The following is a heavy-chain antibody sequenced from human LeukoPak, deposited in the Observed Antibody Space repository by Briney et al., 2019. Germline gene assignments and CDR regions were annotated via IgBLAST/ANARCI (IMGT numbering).Heavy chain of an antibody. D-gene: IGHD3-10*01. CDR2: IKSKTDGGTT. CDR1: GFTFSNAW. Sequence: GGSLRLSCAASGFTFSNAWMSWVRQAPGKGLEWVGRIKSKTDGGTTDYAAPVKGRFTISRDDSKNTLYLQMNSLKTEDTAVYYCTTRVQRYYYGSGSYHFDYWGQGTLVTVSS. V-gene: IGHV3-15*01. CDR3: TTRVQRYYYGSGSYHFDY. J-gene: IGHJ4*02.